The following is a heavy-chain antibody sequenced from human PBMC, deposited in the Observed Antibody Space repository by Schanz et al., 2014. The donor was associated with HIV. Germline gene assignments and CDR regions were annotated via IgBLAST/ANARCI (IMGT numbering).Heavy chain of an antibody. CDR2: IRAYNGNT. Sequence: QVQLVQSGAEVQKPGSSVKVSCKASEGTLSSNAISWVRQAPGQGLEWMGRIRAYNGNTNYVQKFQGRVTMTTDTSTSTAYMELRSLRSDDTAVYYCANEGLTGFIDYWGQGTLVTVSS. CDR1: EGTLSSNA. V-gene: IGHV1-18*01. J-gene: IGHJ4*02. D-gene: IGHD6-25*01. CDR3: ANEGLTGFIDY.